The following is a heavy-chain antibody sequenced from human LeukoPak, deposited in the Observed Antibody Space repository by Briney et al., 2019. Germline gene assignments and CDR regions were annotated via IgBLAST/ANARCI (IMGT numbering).Heavy chain of an antibody. D-gene: IGHD5-24*01. V-gene: IGHV3-23*01. Sequence: GGSLRLSCAASGFTVSSNYMSWVRQAPGKGLEWVSAISGSGGSTYYADSVKGRFTISRDNSKNTLYLQMNSLRAEDTAVYYCAKDPRRDGYNDFYFDYWGQGTLVTVSS. CDR2: ISGSGGST. CDR1: GFTVSSNY. J-gene: IGHJ4*02. CDR3: AKDPRRDGYNDFYFDY.